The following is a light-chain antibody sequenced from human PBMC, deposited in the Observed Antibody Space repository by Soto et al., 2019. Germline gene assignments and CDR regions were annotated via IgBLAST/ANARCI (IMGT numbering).Light chain of an antibody. CDR1: SGHSSYA. CDR3: QTWDTRIKVV. CDR2: VNNDGSH. Sequence: QLVLTQSPSASASLGASVKLTCTLSSGHSSYAVAWHQQQPEKGPRYLMKVNNDGSHSKGDGIPDRFSGSSSGAERYLTISSLQSEDEADYYCQTWDTRIKVVFGGGTKLTVL. J-gene: IGLJ2*01. V-gene: IGLV4-69*01.